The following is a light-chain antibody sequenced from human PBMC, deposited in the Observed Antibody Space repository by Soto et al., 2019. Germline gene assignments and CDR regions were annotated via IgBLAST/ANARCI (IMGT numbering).Light chain of an antibody. CDR3: LQHNSYPQT. V-gene: IGKV1-17*01. CDR1: QGIRDA. Sequence: DIQMTQSPSSLSASVGDRVTITCRASQGIRDALGWYQQTPGQAPKRLISAASSLQSGVPSRFSGSGAGTEFALTISSLQPEDVATYYCLQHNSYPQTFGQGTKVEL. CDR2: AAS. J-gene: IGKJ1*01.